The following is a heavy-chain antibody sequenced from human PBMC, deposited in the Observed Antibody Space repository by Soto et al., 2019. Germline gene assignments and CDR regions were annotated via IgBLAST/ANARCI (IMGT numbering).Heavy chain of an antibody. V-gene: IGHV1-18*01. CDR1: GYSFIIYG. D-gene: IGHD6-6*01. Sequence: ASVKVSCKASGYSFIIYGISWGRQAPGQGLEWMGWISTYNGNTKYAQKLQGRVTMTTDTSTTTGYMELRSLRSDDTAVYYCARDRPTSSIRARDYYYAMDVWGQGTTVTVSS. J-gene: IGHJ6*02. CDR3: ARDRPTSSIRARDYYYAMDV. CDR2: ISTYNGNT.